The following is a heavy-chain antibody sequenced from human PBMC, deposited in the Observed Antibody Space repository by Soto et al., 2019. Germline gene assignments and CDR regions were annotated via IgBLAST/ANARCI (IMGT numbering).Heavy chain of an antibody. J-gene: IGHJ4*02. V-gene: IGHV4-34*01. Sequence: SETLSLTCAVYGGSFSGYYWSWIRQPPGKGLEWLGEINQSGSTNYNPSLKSLVTISVDTSKNQFSLKLSSVTAADTAVYYCARESVYSSSSLTFDYWGEGTLATVSS. CDR2: INQSGST. CDR3: ARESVYSSSSLTFDY. CDR1: GGSFSGYY. D-gene: IGHD6-6*01.